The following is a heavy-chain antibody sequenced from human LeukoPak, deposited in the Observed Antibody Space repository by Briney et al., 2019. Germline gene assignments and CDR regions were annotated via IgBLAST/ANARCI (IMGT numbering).Heavy chain of an antibody. D-gene: IGHD2-21*01. CDR2: ISYDGSNK. V-gene: IGHV3-30*18. CDR3: AKCAITHLYYYYGMDV. Sequence: QPGGSLRLSCAASGFTFSSYGMHWVRQAPGKGLEWVAVISYDGSNKYYADSVKGRFTISRDNSKNTLYLQMNSLRAEDTAVYYCAKCAITHLYYYYGMDVWGQGTTVTVSS. J-gene: IGHJ6*02. CDR1: GFTFSSYG.